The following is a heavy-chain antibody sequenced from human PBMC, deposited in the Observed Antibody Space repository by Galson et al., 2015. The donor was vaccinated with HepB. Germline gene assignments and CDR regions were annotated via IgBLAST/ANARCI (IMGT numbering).Heavy chain of an antibody. V-gene: IGHV3-33*01. J-gene: IGHJ6*03. CDR3: ARDEGEDYYYMDV. Sequence: SLRLSCAASGFTFSSYGMHWVRQAPGKGLEWVAVIWYDGSNKYYADSVKGRFTISRDNSKNTLYLQMNSLRAEDTAVYYCARDEGEDYYYMDVWGKGTTVTVSS. CDR1: GFTFSSYG. D-gene: IGHD2-21*01. CDR2: IWYDGSNK.